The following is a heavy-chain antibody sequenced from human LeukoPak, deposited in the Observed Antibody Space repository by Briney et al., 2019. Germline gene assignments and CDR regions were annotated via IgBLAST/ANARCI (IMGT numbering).Heavy chain of an antibody. CDR3: ARPGNWWFDP. CDR1: GYIFSAYY. V-gene: IGHV1-2*02. Sequence: GAPVKVSCKASGYIFSAYYMHWVRQAPGQGLEWMGWINPKTGDATYAQKFQGRVTMTRDTSISTAYMEVSRLTSDDTAVYYCARPGNWWFDPWGQGTLVTVSS. J-gene: IGHJ5*02. D-gene: IGHD3-10*01. CDR2: INPKTGDA.